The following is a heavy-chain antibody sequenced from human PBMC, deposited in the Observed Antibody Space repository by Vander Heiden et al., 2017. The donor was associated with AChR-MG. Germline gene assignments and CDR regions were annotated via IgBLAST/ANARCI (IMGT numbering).Heavy chain of an antibody. CDR1: GFTFSSYG. CDR3: AKEGRYFDWLSTLRPYYYYYYMDV. Sequence: QVQLVESGGGVVQPGRSLRLSCAASGFTFSSYGMHWVRQAPGKGLEWVAVISYDGSNKYYADSVKGRFTISRDNSKNTLYLQMNSLRAEDTAVYYCAKEGRYFDWLSTLRPYYYYYYMDVWGKGTTVTVSS. J-gene: IGHJ6*03. CDR2: ISYDGSNK. V-gene: IGHV3-30*18. D-gene: IGHD3-9*01.